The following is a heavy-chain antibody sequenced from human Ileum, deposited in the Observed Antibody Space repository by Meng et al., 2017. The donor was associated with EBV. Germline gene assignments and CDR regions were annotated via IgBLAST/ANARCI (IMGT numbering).Heavy chain of an antibody. Sequence: EAQLVESGGGLVKAGGSLRLSCAASGFTFSKVWMNWVRQTPGKGLEWVGRIRSKSAGGTTDYAAPVKGRFTISRDDSEDTLYLQMNSLKTEDTAVYYCTTWGGNWGQGTLVTVSS. CDR2: IRSKSAGGTT. J-gene: IGHJ1*01. D-gene: IGHD3-16*01. CDR1: GFTFSKVW. CDR3: TTWGGN. V-gene: IGHV3-15*01.